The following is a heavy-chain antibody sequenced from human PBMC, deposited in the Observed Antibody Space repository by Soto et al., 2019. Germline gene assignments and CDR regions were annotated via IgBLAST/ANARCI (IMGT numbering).Heavy chain of an antibody. CDR2: IDPRDSYS. CDR3: PRLSTGFCTKTTCQHSSGMDV. D-gene: IGHD2-8*01. Sequence: PGDSLKISCQASGYTFSAFWITWVRQMPGKGLEWMATIDPRDSYSNYSLSFQGHVTISADNSICSAYLHWSTLEPSDTTIYYWPRLSTGFCTKTTCQHSSGMDVGGQGTTVTVSS. V-gene: IGHV5-10-1*01. CDR1: GYTFSAFW. J-gene: IGHJ6*01.